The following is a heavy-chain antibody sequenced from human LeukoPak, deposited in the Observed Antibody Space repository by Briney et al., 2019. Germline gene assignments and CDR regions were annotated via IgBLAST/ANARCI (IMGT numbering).Heavy chain of an antibody. CDR3: AGAYCGGDCYSGVAFDI. Sequence: GGSLRLSCAASGFPFSSYSMNWVRQAPGKGLEWVSYISSSTFIFYADSVKGRFTISRDNAKNSLYLQVNSLRAKDTAVYYCAGAYCGGDCYSGVAFDIWGQGTMVTVSS. CDR2: ISSSTFI. D-gene: IGHD2-21*02. V-gene: IGHV3-21*01. CDR1: GFPFSSYS. J-gene: IGHJ3*02.